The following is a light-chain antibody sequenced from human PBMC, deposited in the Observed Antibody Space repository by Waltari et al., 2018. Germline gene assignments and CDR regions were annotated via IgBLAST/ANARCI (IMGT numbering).Light chain of an antibody. J-gene: IGLJ2*01. CDR2: RND. CDR1: SSNIGSNV. CDR3: AAWDDSLNGRWV. V-gene: IGLV1-44*01. Sequence: QSVLTQPPSESGTPGQSVTISCSGSSSNIGSNVVNWYQQVPGTTPKLLIYRNDPRPSGVPDLISASKSGSSASLAISGLQSEDEAHYYCAAWDDSLNGRWVFGGGTKLTVL.